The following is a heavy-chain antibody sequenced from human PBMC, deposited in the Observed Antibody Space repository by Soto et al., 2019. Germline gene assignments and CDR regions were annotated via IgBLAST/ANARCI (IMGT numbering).Heavy chain of an antibody. Sequence: ASVKVSCKASGGTFSSYAISWVRQAPGQGLEWMGGIIPIFGTANYAQKFQGRVTITADESTSTAYMELSSLRSEDTAVYYCAIIISDYDILTGYYRWGQGTLVTVSS. V-gene: IGHV1-69*13. D-gene: IGHD3-9*01. CDR3: AIIISDYDILTGYYR. J-gene: IGHJ4*02. CDR1: GGTFSSYA. CDR2: IIPIFGTA.